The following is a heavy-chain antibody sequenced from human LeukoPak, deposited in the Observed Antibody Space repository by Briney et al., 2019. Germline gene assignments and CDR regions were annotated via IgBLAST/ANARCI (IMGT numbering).Heavy chain of an antibody. CDR2: ISYSGST. CDR1: GASTSSHY. CDR3: ARINVITMIVVAKKYYGMDV. D-gene: IGHD3-22*01. J-gene: IGHJ6*04. Sequence: PSETLSLTCTVSGASTSSHYWSWIRQPPGKGLEWIGYISYSGSTNYNPSLKSRVTMSVDTSKNQFSLKLSSVTAADTAVYYCARINVITMIVVAKKYYGMDVRGEGTTVTVSS. V-gene: IGHV4-59*11.